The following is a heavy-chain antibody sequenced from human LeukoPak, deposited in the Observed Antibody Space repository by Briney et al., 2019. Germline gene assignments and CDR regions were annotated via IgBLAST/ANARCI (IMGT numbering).Heavy chain of an antibody. CDR2: ISGSGGST. D-gene: IGHD3-10*01. CDR3: AASYGSGSYLSWFDP. V-gene: IGHV3-23*01. J-gene: IGHJ5*02. Sequence: GGSLRLSCVGSGFTFSSYAMSWVRQAPGKGLEWVSAISGSGGSTYYADSVKGRFTLSRDNSKNTLYLQMNSLRAEDTAVYYCAASYGSGSYLSWFDPWGQGTLVTVSS. CDR1: GFTFSSYA.